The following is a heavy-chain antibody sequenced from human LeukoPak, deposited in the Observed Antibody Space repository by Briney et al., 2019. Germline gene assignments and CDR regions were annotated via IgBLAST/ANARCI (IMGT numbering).Heavy chain of an antibody. J-gene: IGHJ4*02. CDR1: GFTFSTYG. CDR3: AKDRGY. CDR2: ISGSGGNT. Sequence: GGSLRLSCAPAGFTFSTYGMTWVRQAPGKGLEWVSAISGSGGNTYYADSVKGRFTISRDNSKNTLYLQMNSLRAEDTAVYYCAKDRGYWGQGSLVTVSS. V-gene: IGHV3-23*01.